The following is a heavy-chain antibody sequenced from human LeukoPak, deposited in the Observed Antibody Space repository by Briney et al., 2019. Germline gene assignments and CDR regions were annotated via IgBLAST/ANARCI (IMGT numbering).Heavy chain of an antibody. CDR2: ISGSGSTI. Sequence: GGSLRLSCAASGFTFSNSAMSWVRQAPGKGLEWVSGISGSGSTIYYADSVKGRFTISRDNSKNTLYLQMNSLRPEDTAVYYCAKGGGTGYSSSWYSNWGQGTLVTVSS. CDR1: GFTFSNSA. V-gene: IGHV3-23*01. CDR3: AKGGGTGYSSSWYSN. J-gene: IGHJ4*02. D-gene: IGHD6-13*01.